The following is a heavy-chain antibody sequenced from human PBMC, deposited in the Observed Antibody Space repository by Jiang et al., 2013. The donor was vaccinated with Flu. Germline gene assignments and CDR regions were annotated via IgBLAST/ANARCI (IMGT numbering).Heavy chain of an antibody. D-gene: IGHD6-19*01. Sequence: AVKKPGESLKIPCKGSGYNFDIFWIGWVRQVPGKGLEWMGFIHPIDSETRYSPSFQGQVTISADKSINTAYLQWNSLKASDSGIYYCARRIAVAGTDGFDIWGQGTMVTVSS. CDR1: GYNFDIFW. CDR3: ARRIAVAGTDGFDI. V-gene: IGHV5-51*01. J-gene: IGHJ3*02. CDR2: IHPIDSET.